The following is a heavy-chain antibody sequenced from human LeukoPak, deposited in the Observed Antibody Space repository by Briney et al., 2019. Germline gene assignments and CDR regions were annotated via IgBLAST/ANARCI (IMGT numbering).Heavy chain of an antibody. V-gene: IGHV3-21*01. CDR3: ARGGATVGAESFDY. Sequence: GGSLRLSCAASGFTFSSYSMNWVRQAPGKGLEWVSSISSSSSYIYYADSVNGRFTISRDNAKNSLYLQMNSLRAEDTAVYYCARGGATVGAESFDYWGQGTLVTVSS. D-gene: IGHD1-26*01. J-gene: IGHJ4*02. CDR1: GFTFSSYS. CDR2: ISSSSSYI.